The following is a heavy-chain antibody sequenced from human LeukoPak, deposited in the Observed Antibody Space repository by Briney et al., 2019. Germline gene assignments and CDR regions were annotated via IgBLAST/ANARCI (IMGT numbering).Heavy chain of an antibody. CDR3: AGDQSTLQDIVVVPAAPAAFDI. J-gene: IGHJ3*02. CDR1: GFTFSSYS. Sequence: GGSLRLSCAASGFTFSSYSMNWVRQAPGKGLEWVSSISSSSSYIYYADSVKGRFTISRDNAKNSLYLQMNSLRAEDTAVYYCAGDQSTLQDIVVVPAAPAAFDIWGQGTMVTVSS. D-gene: IGHD2-2*01. CDR2: ISSSSSYI. V-gene: IGHV3-21*01.